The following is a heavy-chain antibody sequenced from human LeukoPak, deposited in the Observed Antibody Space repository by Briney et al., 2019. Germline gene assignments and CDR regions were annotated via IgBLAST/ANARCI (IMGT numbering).Heavy chain of an antibody. D-gene: IGHD4-23*01. CDR2: IYPGDSDT. CDR3: ARFGGNDYYYYMDV. CDR1: GSSFTSYW. V-gene: IGHV5-51*01. J-gene: IGHJ6*03. Sequence: GASLKISCKGSGSSFTSYWIGGVRQMLEKGLKWMGIIYPGDSDTRYSAYFQGQVTISADKSISTAYLQWSSLKASDTAMYYCARFGGNDYYYYMDVWGKGTTVTVSS.